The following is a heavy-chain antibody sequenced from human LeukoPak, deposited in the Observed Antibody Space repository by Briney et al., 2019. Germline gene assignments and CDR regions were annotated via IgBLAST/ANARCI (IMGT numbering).Heavy chain of an antibody. J-gene: IGHJ4*02. CDR2: MSGSGGST. V-gene: IGHV3-23*01. Sequence: GGSLRLSCTASGFTFATYTMSWVRQAPGKGLEWVSAMSGSGGSTYYADSVKGRFTISRDNAKNTLYLQMSSLRGEDTAVYYCARVVASFESWGQGTLVTVSS. CDR1: GFTFATYT. CDR3: ARVVASFES. D-gene: IGHD3-3*02.